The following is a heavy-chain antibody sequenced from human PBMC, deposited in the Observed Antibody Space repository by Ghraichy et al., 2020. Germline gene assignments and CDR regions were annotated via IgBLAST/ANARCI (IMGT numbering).Heavy chain of an antibody. CDR2: INHSGGTT. CDR1: GFTFSNYA. D-gene: IGHD2-15*01. Sequence: LSLTCAASGFTFSNYAVSWVRQAPGKGLEWVSVINHSGGTTYYAESVRGRFTISRDNSKNTLYLQMDSLRAEDSAVYYCAKGGIIVVSSDTRKTFEYWGQGTTVTVSS. J-gene: IGHJ4*02. CDR3: AKGGIIVVSSDTRKTFEY. V-gene: IGHV3-23*01.